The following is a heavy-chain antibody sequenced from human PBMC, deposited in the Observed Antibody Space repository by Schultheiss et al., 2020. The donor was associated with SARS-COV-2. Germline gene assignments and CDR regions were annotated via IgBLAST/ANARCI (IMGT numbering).Heavy chain of an antibody. CDR1: GGSISSGGYY. D-gene: IGHD4-17*01. Sequence: SETLSLTCTVSGGSISSGGYYWSWIRQPAGKGLEWIGRIYTSGSTNYNPSLKSRVTMSVDTSKNQFSLKLSSVTAADTAVYYCARERPDYGDYLHDYWGQGTLVTVSS. CDR3: ARERPDYGDYLHDY. J-gene: IGHJ4*02. V-gene: IGHV4-61*02. CDR2: IYTSGST.